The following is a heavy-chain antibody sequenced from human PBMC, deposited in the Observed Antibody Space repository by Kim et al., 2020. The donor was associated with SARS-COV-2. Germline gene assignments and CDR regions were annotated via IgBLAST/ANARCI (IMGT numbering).Heavy chain of an antibody. CDR3: ARDPLTIFGVVHYFDY. Sequence: GGSLRLSCAASGFTFSSYSMNWVRQAPGKGLEWVSYISSSSSTIYYADSVKGRFTISRDNAKNSLYLQMNSLRDEDTAVYYCARDPLTIFGVVHYFDYWGQGTLVTVSS. CDR1: GFTFSSYS. CDR2: ISSSSSTI. D-gene: IGHD3-3*01. J-gene: IGHJ4*02. V-gene: IGHV3-48*02.